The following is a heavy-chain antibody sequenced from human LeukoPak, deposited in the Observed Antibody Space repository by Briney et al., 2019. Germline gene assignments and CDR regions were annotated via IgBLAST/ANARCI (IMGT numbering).Heavy chain of an antibody. Sequence: SETLSLTCTVSGGSINSGSFYWTWIRQPAGKGLEWIGRIYTSGSTNYNPSLKSRVTISLDTSKNQFSLKLSSAAAADTAVYYCARDQNLGGDYWYFDLWGRGTLVTVSS. CDR3: ARDQNLGGDYWYFDL. V-gene: IGHV4-61*02. J-gene: IGHJ2*01. CDR1: GGSINSGSFY. CDR2: IYTSGST. D-gene: IGHD1-7*01.